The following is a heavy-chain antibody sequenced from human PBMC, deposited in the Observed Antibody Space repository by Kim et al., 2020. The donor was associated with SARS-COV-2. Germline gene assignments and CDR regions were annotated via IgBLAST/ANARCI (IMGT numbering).Heavy chain of an antibody. Sequence: ASVKVSCKASGYTFTSYGISWVRQAPGQGLEWMGWISAYNGNTNYAQKLQGRVTMTTDTSTSTAYMELRSLRSDDTAVYYCARDSHPYIAAAGLYNWFDPWGQGTLVTVSS. J-gene: IGHJ5*02. CDR3: ARDSHPYIAAAGLYNWFDP. CDR1: GYTFTSYG. CDR2: ISAYNGNT. D-gene: IGHD6-13*01. V-gene: IGHV1-18*01.